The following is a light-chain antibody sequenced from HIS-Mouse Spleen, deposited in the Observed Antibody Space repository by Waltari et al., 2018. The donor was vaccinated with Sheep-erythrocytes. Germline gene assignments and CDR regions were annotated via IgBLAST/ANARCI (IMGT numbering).Light chain of an antibody. CDR2: DVS. CDR3: CSYAGSYNHV. J-gene: IGLJ1*01. Sequence: QSALTQPRSVSGSPGQSVTISCTETSSDVGGYNYVSWYQQHPGKAPKPMIYDVSKRPSGVPDRFSGSKSGNTASLTISGLQAEDEADYYCCSYAGSYNHVFATGTKVTVL. CDR1: SSDVGGYNY. V-gene: IGLV2-11*01.